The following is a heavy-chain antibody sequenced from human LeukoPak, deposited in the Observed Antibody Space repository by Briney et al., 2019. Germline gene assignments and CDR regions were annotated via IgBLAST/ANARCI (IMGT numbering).Heavy chain of an antibody. D-gene: IGHD4-11*01. Sequence: GGSLRHSCAASGFTFSSYEMNWVRQAPGKGLEWVSYISSSGSTIYYADSVKGRFTISRDNAKNSLYLQMNSLRAEDTAVYYCARNYDYSEYFDYWGQGTLVTVSS. CDR2: ISSSGSTI. CDR1: GFTFSSYE. CDR3: ARNYDYSEYFDY. V-gene: IGHV3-48*03. J-gene: IGHJ4*02.